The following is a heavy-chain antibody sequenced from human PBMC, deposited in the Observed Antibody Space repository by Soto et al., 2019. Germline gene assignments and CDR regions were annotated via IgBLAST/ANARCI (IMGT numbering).Heavy chain of an antibody. CDR2: IGYSGAT. CDR1: GGSITGGGSF. CDR3: ARGGASSKWFAP. V-gene: IGHV4-31*03. J-gene: IGHJ5*02. Sequence: QVHLQESGPGLVRPSQTLSLTCTVSGGSITGGGSFWSWIRQHPGKGPEWIAFIGYSGATSYNPSLASRVTISADTYKSQFSLNLRSVTAADTAVYYCARGGASSKWFAPWGQGTLVTVSS. D-gene: IGHD2-15*01.